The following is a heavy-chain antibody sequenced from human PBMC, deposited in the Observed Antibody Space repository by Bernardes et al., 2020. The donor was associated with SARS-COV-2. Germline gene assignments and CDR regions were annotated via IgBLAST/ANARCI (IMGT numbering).Heavy chain of an antibody. Sequence: GSLSRSRAAPGFTLDDCAMHWVRQAPGKGLEWVSLISLVGGSTYYADSVKGRFTISRDNSKNSLYLHMNSLRTEDTALYYCAKGTEWELLSGFDYWGQGTLVTVSS. V-gene: IGHV3-43*02. J-gene: IGHJ4*02. D-gene: IGHD1-26*01. CDR2: ISLVGGST. CDR3: AKGTEWELLSGFDY. CDR1: GFTLDDCA.